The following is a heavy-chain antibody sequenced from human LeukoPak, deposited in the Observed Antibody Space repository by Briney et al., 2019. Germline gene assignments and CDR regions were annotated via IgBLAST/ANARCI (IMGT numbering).Heavy chain of an antibody. CDR1: GYTFTGYY. CDR2: INPNSGGT. CDR3: ARGWDCSSTSCPGYYYYYMDV. Sequence: ASVKVSCKASGYTFTGYYMHWVRQAPGQGLEWMGWINPNSGGTNYAQKFQGRVTMTRDTSISTAYMELSSLRSEDTAVYYCARGWDCSSTSCPGYYYYYMDVWGKGTRSPSP. D-gene: IGHD2-2*01. J-gene: IGHJ6*03. V-gene: IGHV1-2*02.